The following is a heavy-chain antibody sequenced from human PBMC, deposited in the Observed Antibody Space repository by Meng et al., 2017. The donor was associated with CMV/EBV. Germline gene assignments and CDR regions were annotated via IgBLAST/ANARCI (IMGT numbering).Heavy chain of an antibody. D-gene: IGHD3-3*01. CDR2: IYSSGNT. V-gene: IGHV4-39*07. J-gene: IGHJ6*02. Sequence: SETLSLTCRVSGGSTTSETSYWGWIRQSPGRGLEWIASIYSSGNTYYNPSLKSRVTISADTSKNQFSLNLTSVTAADTAVYYCARGSEVLTIFGVVIKRGPSYYYGMDVWGQGTTVTVSS. CDR3: ARGSEVLTIFGVVIKRGPSYYYGMDV. CDR1: GGSTTSETSY.